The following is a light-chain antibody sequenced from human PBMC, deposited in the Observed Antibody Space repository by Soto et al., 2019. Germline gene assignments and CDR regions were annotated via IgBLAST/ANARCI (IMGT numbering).Light chain of an antibody. CDR3: SSYTGSSTLSPYV. Sequence: QSVLTQPASVSGSPGQSITISCTGTSSDVGGYNYVSWYQHHPGKAPKLMIYDVSNRPSGVSNRFSGSKSGNTASLIISGLQAEDESDYYCSSYTGSSTLSPYVXGTGTKVPVL. V-gene: IGLV2-14*03. CDR1: SSDVGGYNY. J-gene: IGLJ1*01. CDR2: DVS.